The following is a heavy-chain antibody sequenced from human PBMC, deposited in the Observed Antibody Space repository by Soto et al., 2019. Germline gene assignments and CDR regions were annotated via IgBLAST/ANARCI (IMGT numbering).Heavy chain of an antibody. CDR2: IDTAGRA. V-gene: IGHV3-53*01. CDR1: EFTVSSNY. J-gene: IGHJ4*02. CDR3: ARVGTSESFFDY. Sequence: EVQLVESGGGLIQPGGSLRVSCAASEFTVSSNYMTWVRQAPGKGLEWVSVIDTAGRANYAESVKGRFTISKDDSKNTVYLQMSNLRAEDTAVYYCARVGTSESFFDYWGQGTLVTVSP. D-gene: IGHD7-27*01.